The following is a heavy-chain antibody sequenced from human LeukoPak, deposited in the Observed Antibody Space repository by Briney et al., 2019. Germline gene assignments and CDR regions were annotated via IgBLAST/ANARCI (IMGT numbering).Heavy chain of an antibody. V-gene: IGHV1-2*02. J-gene: IGHJ5*02. CDR3: ARDRRSIVVVTHNWFDP. CDR2: INPNSGGT. CDR1: GYTFTGYY. Sequence: ASVKVSCKASGYTFTGYYMHWVRQAPGQGLEWMGWINPNSGGTNYAQKFQGRVTMTRDTSISTAYMELSRLRSDDTAVYYCARDRRSIVVVTHNWFDPWGQGTLVTVSS. D-gene: IGHD2-21*02.